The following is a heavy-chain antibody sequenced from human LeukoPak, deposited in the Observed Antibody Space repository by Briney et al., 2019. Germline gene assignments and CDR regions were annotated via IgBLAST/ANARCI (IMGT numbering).Heavy chain of an antibody. CDR1: GFTFSDYA. CDR3: ARSGYS. D-gene: IGHD3-22*01. V-gene: IGHV3-69-1*01. Sequence: PGGSLRLSCAASGFTFSDYAMSWVRETPGTGLEWVSGIETDPYYADSVKGRFTISRDNAKNSLYLQMDSLRAEDMAVYYCARSGYSWGQGTLVTVSS. CDR2: IETDP. J-gene: IGHJ4*02.